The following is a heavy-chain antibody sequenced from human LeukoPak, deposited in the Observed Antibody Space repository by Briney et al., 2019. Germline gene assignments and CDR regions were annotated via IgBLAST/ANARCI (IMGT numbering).Heavy chain of an antibody. D-gene: IGHD6-19*01. CDR3: ARCIAVAGYYYYGMDV. V-gene: IGHV1-18*01. CDR2: ISAYNGNT. CDR1: GYTFTSYG. Sequence: ASVKVSCKASGYTFTSYGISWVRQAPGQGLEWMGWISAYNGNTNYAQKLQGRVTTTTDTSTSTAYMELRSLRSDDTAVYYCARCIAVAGYYYYGMDVWGQGTTVTVSS. J-gene: IGHJ6*02.